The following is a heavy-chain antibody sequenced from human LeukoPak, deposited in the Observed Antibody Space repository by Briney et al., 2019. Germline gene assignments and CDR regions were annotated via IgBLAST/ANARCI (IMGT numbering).Heavy chain of an antibody. CDR2: IYYSGTT. CDR1: GGSISSSTYY. CDR3: ARLIHNGGSSGYPFDD. D-gene: IGHD3-22*01. V-gene: IGHV4-39*01. J-gene: IGHJ4*02. Sequence: PSETLSLTCTISGGSISSSTYYWGWIRQPRGKGLEWIGSIYYSGTTYYNPSLRSRVTISVDTSKNQFSLKVSSVTAADTAVYHCARLIHNGGSSGYPFDDWGQRTLVTVSS.